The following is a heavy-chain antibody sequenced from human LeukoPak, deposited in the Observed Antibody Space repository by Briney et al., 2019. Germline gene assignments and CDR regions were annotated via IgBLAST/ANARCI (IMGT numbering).Heavy chain of an antibody. CDR1: GFTLSGYW. D-gene: IGHD1-26*01. V-gene: IGHV3-74*01. Sequence: GGSLRLSCAVSGFTLSGYWMYWVRQSPGKGLAWVSRINTDGSTTTYADTVKGRFTISRDNAKNTLYLQMDSLRVDDTAVYYCARVGVGATFDYWGQGTLVTVSS. CDR2: INTDGSTT. J-gene: IGHJ4*02. CDR3: ARVGVGATFDY.